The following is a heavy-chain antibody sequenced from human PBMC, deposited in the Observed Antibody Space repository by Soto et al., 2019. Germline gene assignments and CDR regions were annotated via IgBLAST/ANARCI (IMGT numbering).Heavy chain of an antibody. J-gene: IGHJ4*02. CDR3: ARSSPRVVSPWDY. D-gene: IGHD3-3*01. V-gene: IGHV4-59*01. Sequence: SETLSLTCTVSGDSIRSFYWSWIRQPPGKGLEWIGFIYYTGSTNPDYSGSTNYNPSLKSRVTISVDTSKNHFSLKLSSVTAADTAVYYCARSSPRVVSPWDYWGQGTLVTVSS. CDR1: GDSIRSFY. CDR2: IYYTGSTNPDYSGST.